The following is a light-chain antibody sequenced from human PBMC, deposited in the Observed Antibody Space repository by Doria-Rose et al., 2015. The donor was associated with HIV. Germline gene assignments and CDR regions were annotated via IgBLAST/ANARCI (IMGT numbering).Light chain of an antibody. V-gene: IGKV3-15*01. Sequence: TQSPETLSVSAAASATLFCKGRHSVSRDFRWYQHKPGQAPRLLIWGASTRATGIPARFSGSGSGTEFTLTISSLQSEDFAIYFCHQYNNWPTFGQGTRLDIK. CDR2: GAS. J-gene: IGKJ5*01. CDR3: HQYNNWPT. CDR1: HSVSRD.